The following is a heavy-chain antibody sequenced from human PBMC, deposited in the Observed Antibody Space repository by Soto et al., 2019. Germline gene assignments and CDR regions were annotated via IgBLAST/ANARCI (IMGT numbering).Heavy chain of an antibody. V-gene: IGHV4-39*01. D-gene: IGHD2-15*01. Sequence: QVQLKESGPGLAKPSETLSLTCTVSGGSISSSSYYWGWIRQPPGKGLEWIGSIYYSGSTYYNPPRKSRVTISVDTSKNQFSLKLSSVTAADTAVYYCARGAAVVTSTEFDWFDPWGQGTLVTVSS. CDR3: ARGAAVVTSTEFDWFDP. J-gene: IGHJ5*02. CDR1: GGSISSSSYY. CDR2: IYYSGST.